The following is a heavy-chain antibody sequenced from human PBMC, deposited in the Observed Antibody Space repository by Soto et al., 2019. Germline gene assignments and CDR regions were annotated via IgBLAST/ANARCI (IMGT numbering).Heavy chain of an antibody. Sequence: GGSLRLSCAASGFTFSSYAMSWVRQAPGKGLEWVSAISGSGGSTYYADSVKGRFTISRDNSKNTLYLQMNSLRAEDTAVYYSAKGSGYDYTYYYHCYMDVWGKGTTVTVSS. CDR3: AKGSGYDYTYYYHCYMDV. CDR2: ISGSGGST. CDR1: GFTFSSYA. J-gene: IGHJ6*03. V-gene: IGHV3-23*01. D-gene: IGHD5-12*01.